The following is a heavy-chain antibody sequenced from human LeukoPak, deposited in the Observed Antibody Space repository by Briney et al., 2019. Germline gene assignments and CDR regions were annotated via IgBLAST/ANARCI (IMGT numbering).Heavy chain of an antibody. D-gene: IGHD5-12*01. CDR1: GGSISIYF. J-gene: IGHJ2*01. V-gene: IGHV4-34*01. Sequence: SETLSLTCTVCGGSISIYFWSWIRQPPGKGLEWIGEISHSGSTNYSPSLKSRVTISVDTSKNQFSLNLSSVTAADTAVYYCARALVRATMVWYFDLWGRGTLVTVSS. CDR3: ARALVRATMVWYFDL. CDR2: ISHSGST.